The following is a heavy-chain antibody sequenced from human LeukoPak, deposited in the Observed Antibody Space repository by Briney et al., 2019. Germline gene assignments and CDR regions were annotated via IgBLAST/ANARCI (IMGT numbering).Heavy chain of an antibody. CDR3: ARRSGIAVAGAFDY. D-gene: IGHD6-19*01. J-gene: IGHJ4*02. V-gene: IGHV3-23*01. CDR1: GFTFSNYG. CDR2: ISGGGGTT. Sequence: GGSLRLSCAASGFTFSNYGMSWVRQAPGKGLEWVSAISGGGGTTYYADSVKGRFTISRDSSKNTLYLQMNSLRAEDTAVYYCARRSGIAVAGAFDYWGQGTLVTVSS.